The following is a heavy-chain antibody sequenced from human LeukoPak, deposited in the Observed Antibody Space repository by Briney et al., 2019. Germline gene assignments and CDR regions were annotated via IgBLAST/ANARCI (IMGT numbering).Heavy chain of an antibody. V-gene: IGHV4-30-2*01. J-gene: IGHJ4*02. D-gene: IGHD1-14*01. CDR3: ARVGKREPCMDY. CDR2: IYHSGST. Sequence: PSQTLSLTCAVSGGSISSGGYSWSWIRQPPGKGLEWIGYIYHSGSTYYSPSLKSRVTISVDRSKNQFSLKLSSVTAADTAVYYCARVGKREPCMDYWGQGTLVTVSS. CDR1: GGSISSGGYS.